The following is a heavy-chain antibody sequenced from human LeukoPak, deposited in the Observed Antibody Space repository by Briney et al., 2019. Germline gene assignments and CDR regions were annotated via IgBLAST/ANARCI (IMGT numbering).Heavy chain of an antibody. Sequence: SETLSLTCSVSGGSISTYYRSWIRQPPGKGLEWIGYIYYTGTTNYNPSLRSRVTMSVDTSRNQFSLRLSSVTAADTAVYYCAREDPQTTVPEGMDVWGHGTTVIVSS. CDR1: GGSISTYY. J-gene: IGHJ6*02. V-gene: IGHV4-59*01. CDR3: AREDPQTTVPEGMDV. CDR2: IYYTGTT. D-gene: IGHD4-17*01.